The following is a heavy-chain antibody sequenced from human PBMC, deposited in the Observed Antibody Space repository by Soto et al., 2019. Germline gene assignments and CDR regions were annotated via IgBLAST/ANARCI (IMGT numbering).Heavy chain of an antibody. CDR1: GYTFTSDY. V-gene: IGHV1-46*01. CDR3: ALAVARDGSSWYRGGYDS. J-gene: IGHJ4*02. Sequence: ASVKVSCQGSGYTFTSDYMHWVRQSPGQGLEWMGIINPSGGSTSYAQKFQGRVTMTRDTSTSTAYMELSSLKSDDTAIYFCALAVARDGSSWYRGGYDSWGQGILVTVSS. CDR2: INPSGGST. D-gene: IGHD6-13*01.